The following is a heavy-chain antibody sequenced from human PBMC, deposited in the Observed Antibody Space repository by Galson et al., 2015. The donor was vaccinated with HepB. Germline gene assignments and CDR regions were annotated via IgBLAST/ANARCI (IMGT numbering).Heavy chain of an antibody. CDR3: ATLVAEGAYYYYGMDV. CDR1: GYTFTDYY. V-gene: IGHV1-69-2*01. D-gene: IGHD5-12*01. CDR2: VDPEDGET. J-gene: IGHJ6*02. Sequence: VKVSCKVSGYTFTDYYMHWVRQAPGKGLEWMGLVDPEDGETIYAEKFQGRVTITADTSTDTAYMELSSLRSEDTAVYYCATLVAEGAYYYYGMDVWGQGTTVTVSS.